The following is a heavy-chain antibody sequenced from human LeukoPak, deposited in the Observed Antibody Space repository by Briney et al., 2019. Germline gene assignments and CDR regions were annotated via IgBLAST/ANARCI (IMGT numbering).Heavy chain of an antibody. CDR1: GFTFSSYA. J-gene: IGHJ4*02. D-gene: IGHD3-16*02. V-gene: IGHV3-23*01. Sequence: PGGSLRLSCAASGFTFSSYAMSWVRQAPGKGLEWVSAISCSGGSTYYADSVKGRLTISRDNSKNTLYLQMNSLRAEDTAVYYCAKVVKLQYNYWGQGTLVTVSS. CDR3: AKVVKLQYNY. CDR2: ISCSGGST.